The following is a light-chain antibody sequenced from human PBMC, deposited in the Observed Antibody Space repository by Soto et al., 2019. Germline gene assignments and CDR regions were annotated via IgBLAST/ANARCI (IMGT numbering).Light chain of an antibody. Sequence: QSVLTQPSALSGSPGQSITISSTGTSSDVGGYNYVSWYQQYPGKAPKLMIYDVTNRPSGVSNRFSGSKSGNTASLTISGLQAEDEADYYCGSYRISTAVFGTGTKVTVL. V-gene: IGLV2-14*01. J-gene: IGLJ1*01. CDR1: SSDVGGYNY. CDR3: GSYRISTAV. CDR2: DVT.